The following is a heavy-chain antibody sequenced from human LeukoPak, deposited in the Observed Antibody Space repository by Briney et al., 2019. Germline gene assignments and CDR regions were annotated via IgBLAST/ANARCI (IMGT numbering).Heavy chain of an antibody. Sequence: GGSLRLSCAVSGFSFSSHTMNWVRRAPGKGLEWVSSITYSSSDMYYADSVRGRFTISRDNTKNSLYLHMNSLRAEDTAVYYCATMGGLDVWGQGTMVTVSS. J-gene: IGHJ3*01. D-gene: IGHD2-15*01. CDR2: ITYSSSDM. CDR3: ATMGGLDV. V-gene: IGHV3-21*01. CDR1: GFSFSSHT.